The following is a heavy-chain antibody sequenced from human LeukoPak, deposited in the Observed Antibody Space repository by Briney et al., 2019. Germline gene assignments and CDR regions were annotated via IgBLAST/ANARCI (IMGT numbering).Heavy chain of an antibody. V-gene: IGHV3-23*01. CDR1: GFTFSSYA. CDR3: AKVPSGSYYYYFDY. CDR2: ISGSGGST. Sequence: GGSLRLSWAASGFTFSSYAMSWVRQAPGKGLEWVSAISGSGGSTYYADSVKGRFTISRDNSKNTLYLQMNSLRAEDTAVYYCAKVPSGSYYYYFDYWGQGTLVTVSS. J-gene: IGHJ4*02. D-gene: IGHD1-26*01.